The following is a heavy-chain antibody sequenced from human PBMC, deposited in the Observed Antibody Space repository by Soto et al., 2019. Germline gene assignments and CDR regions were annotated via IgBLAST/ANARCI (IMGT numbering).Heavy chain of an antibody. J-gene: IGHJ4*02. CDR3: ASAGTMIVVAAAFDY. CDR1: GGTFSSYA. D-gene: IGHD3-22*01. V-gene: IGHV1-69*01. CDR2: IIPIFGTA. Sequence: QVQLVQSGAEVKKPGSSVKVSCKASGGTFSSYAISWVRQAPGQGLEWMGGIIPIFGTANYAQKFQGRVTITADESTSTAYVELSSLRSEDTAVYYCASAGTMIVVAAAFDYWGQGTLVTVSS.